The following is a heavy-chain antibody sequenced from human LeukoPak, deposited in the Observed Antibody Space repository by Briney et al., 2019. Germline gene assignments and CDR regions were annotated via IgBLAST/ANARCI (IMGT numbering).Heavy chain of an antibody. CDR1: GASISNYY. D-gene: IGHD4-23*01. J-gene: IGHJ3*02. Sequence: SETLSLTCTVSGASISNYYWSWMRQPPGEGLEWIGYIYNTNTGSTNNNLSLKSRVTISVDTSENQFSLKVSSVTAADTAFYYCARGALLYAGNPHDGFDIWGQETMVTVSS. CDR2: IYNTNTGST. V-gene: IGHV4-59*12. CDR3: ARGALLYAGNPHDGFDI.